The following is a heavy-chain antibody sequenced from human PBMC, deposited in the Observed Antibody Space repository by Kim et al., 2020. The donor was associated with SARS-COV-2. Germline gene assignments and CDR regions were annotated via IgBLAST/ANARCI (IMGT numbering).Heavy chain of an antibody. D-gene: IGHD6-6*01. Sequence: GGSLRLSCAASGFTFSSYAMSWVRQAPGKGLEWVSAISGSGGSTYYADSVKGRFTISRDNSKNTLYLQMNSLRAEDTAVYYCAKGEYSSSSVDWYFDLWGRGTLVTVSS. CDR3: AKGEYSSSSVDWYFDL. V-gene: IGHV3-23*01. CDR1: GFTFSSYA. CDR2: ISGSGGST. J-gene: IGHJ2*01.